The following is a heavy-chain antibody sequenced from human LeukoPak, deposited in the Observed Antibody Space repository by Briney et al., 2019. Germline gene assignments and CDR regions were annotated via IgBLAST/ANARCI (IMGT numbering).Heavy chain of an antibody. Sequence: PGGSLRLSCAASGFTFTYYWMSWVRQAPGKGLEYVSAISSNGGSTYYADSVKGRFTISRDNSKNTLYPQMSSLRAEDTAVYYCVKDVDSSGYYTFDYWGQGTLVTVSS. CDR2: ISSNGGST. CDR3: VKDVDSSGYYTFDY. D-gene: IGHD3-22*01. V-gene: IGHV3-64D*09. CDR1: GFTFTYYW. J-gene: IGHJ4*02.